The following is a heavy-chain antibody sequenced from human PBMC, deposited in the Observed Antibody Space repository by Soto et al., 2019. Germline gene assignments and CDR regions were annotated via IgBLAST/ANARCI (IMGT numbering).Heavy chain of an antibody. V-gene: IGHV3-48*01. Sequence: EVQLVESGGGLVQPGGSLRLSCAASGFTFSSYSMNWVRQAPGKGLEWVSYISSSSSTIYYADSVKGRFTISRDNAKKGRYLQRISLRAEDTAVYYCARESPTRGGGAFDIWGQGTMVTVSS. CDR1: GFTFSSYS. D-gene: IGHD3-16*01. J-gene: IGHJ3*02. CDR3: ARESPTRGGGAFDI. CDR2: ISSSSSTI.